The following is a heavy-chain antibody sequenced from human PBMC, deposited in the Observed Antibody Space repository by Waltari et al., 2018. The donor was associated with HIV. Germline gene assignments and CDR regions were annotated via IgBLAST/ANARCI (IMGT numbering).Heavy chain of an antibody. J-gene: IGHJ1*01. Sequence: QVHLIQSAFDMKRPGASVTIACKVSGYPLSALSMKWLRQGPGHRLEWMGGFDPKNGKPVYSQRFWGRVSLAEDTSEDTAYLELNRLTSDDTAVYYCVTLYKQSPLYSNFWGQGTLVTVSP. CDR2: FDPKNGKP. CDR3: VTLYKQSPLYSNF. CDR1: GYPLSALS. V-gene: IGHV1-24*01. D-gene: IGHD2-15*01.